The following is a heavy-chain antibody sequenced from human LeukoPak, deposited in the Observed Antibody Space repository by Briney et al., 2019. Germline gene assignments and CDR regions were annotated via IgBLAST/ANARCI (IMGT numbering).Heavy chain of an antibody. CDR1: GFTFSSYA. CDR2: ISYDGSNK. V-gene: IGHV3-30-3*01. J-gene: IGHJ4*02. Sequence: GGSLRLSCAASGFTFSSYAMHWVRQAPGKGLEWVAVISYDGSNKYYADSVKGRFTISRDNSKNTLYLQMNSLRAEDTAVYYCARSSGRMTSPLGGYWGQGTLVTVSS. CDR3: ARSSGRMTSPLGGY. D-gene: IGHD6-19*01.